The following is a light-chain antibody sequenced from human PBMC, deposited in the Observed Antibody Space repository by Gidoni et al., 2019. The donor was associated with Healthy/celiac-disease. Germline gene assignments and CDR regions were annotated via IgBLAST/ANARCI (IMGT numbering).Light chain of an antibody. CDR3: CSYAGSSTDYV. Sequence: QSALTQPASVSGSPCQSLTISFTGTSSDVGSYNLVSWYQQHTGKAPQLMIYEGSKRPSGVSNRFSGSKSGNTASLTISGLQAEDEADYYCCSYAGSSTDYVFGTGTKVTVL. CDR1: SSDVGSYNL. CDR2: EGS. J-gene: IGLJ1*01. V-gene: IGLV2-23*01.